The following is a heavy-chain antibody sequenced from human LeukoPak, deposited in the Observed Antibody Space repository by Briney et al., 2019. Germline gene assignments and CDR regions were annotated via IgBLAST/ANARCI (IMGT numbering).Heavy chain of an antibody. CDR1: GYTFTSYD. CDR3: ARGRLSIYDSSGYYYGFDY. CDR2: MNPNSGNT. J-gene: IGHJ4*02. V-gene: IGHV1-8*01. D-gene: IGHD3-22*01. Sequence: ASVKVSCKASGYTFTSYDINWVRQATGQGLEWMGWMNPNSGNTGYAQKFQGRVTMTRNTSISTAYMELSSLRSEDTAVYYCARGRLSIYDSSGYYYGFDYWGQGTLVTVSS.